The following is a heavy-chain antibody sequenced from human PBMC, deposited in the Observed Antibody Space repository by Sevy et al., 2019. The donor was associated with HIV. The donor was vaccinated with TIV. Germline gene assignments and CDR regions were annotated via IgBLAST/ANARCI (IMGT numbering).Heavy chain of an antibody. J-gene: IGHJ6*02. CDR1: GGSFSGYY. Sequence: SETLSLTCAVYGGSFSGYYWSWIRQPPGKGLEWIGEINHSGSTNYNPSLKSRVTISVDTSKNQFSLKLSSVTAADTAVYYCARGLAVAGTVYYYYYGMDVWGQGTTVTVSS. D-gene: IGHD6-19*01. CDR2: INHSGST. CDR3: ARGLAVAGTVYYYYYGMDV. V-gene: IGHV4-34*01.